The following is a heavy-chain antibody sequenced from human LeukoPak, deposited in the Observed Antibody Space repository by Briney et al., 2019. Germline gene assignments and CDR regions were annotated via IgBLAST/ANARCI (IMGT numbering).Heavy chain of an antibody. D-gene: IGHD6-13*01. Sequence: GGSLRLSCAASGFTFSNAWMSWVRQAPGKGLEWVGRIKSKTDGGTTDYAAPVKGRFTISRDNSKNTLYLQMNSLKTEDTAVYYCTTDSPYSSSCYQRWNAFDIWGQGTMVTVSS. J-gene: IGHJ3*02. V-gene: IGHV3-15*01. CDR3: TTDSPYSSSCYQRWNAFDI. CDR1: GFTFSNAW. CDR2: IKSKTDGGTT.